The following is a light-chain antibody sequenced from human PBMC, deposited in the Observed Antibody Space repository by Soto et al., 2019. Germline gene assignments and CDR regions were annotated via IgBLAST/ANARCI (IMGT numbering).Light chain of an antibody. CDR3: QQYNSYSIT. CDR2: KAS. J-gene: IGKJ5*01. V-gene: IGKV1-5*03. CDR1: QSISRY. Sequence: DIQMTQSPSSLSASVGDRVTITCRTSQSISRYLNWYQQKPGRAPKLLIYKASTLKSGVPSRFSGSGSGTEFTLTISSLQPDDFATYYCQQYNSYSITFGQGTRLEIK.